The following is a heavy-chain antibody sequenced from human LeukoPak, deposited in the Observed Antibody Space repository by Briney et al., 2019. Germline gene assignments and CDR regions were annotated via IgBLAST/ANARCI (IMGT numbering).Heavy chain of an antibody. CDR3: ARGAYGSGLNIN. J-gene: IGHJ4*02. Sequence: ASVKVSCRASGYSFTNYDINWVRQATGQGLEWMERMNPNTANTDYAQKFQGRVTMTRDTSISTAYMELAGLKPEDTAVYYCARGAYGSGLNINWGQGTLVIVSS. CDR1: GYSFTNYD. CDR2: MNPNTANT. V-gene: IGHV1-8*02. D-gene: IGHD6-19*01.